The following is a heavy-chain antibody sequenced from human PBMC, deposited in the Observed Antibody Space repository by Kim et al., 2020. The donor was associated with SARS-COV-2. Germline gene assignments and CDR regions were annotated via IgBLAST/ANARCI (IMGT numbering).Heavy chain of an antibody. D-gene: IGHD1-1*01. Sequence: SETLSLTCAVSGGSISSSNWWSWVRQPPGKGLEWIGEIYHSGSTNYNPSLKSRVTISVDKSKNQFSLKLSSVTAADTAVYYCARDNAVGGVTTGVNWFDPWGQGTLVTVSS. CDR3: ARDNAVGGVTTGVNWFDP. CDR1: GGSISSSNW. CDR2: IYHSGST. V-gene: IGHV4-4*02. J-gene: IGHJ5*02.